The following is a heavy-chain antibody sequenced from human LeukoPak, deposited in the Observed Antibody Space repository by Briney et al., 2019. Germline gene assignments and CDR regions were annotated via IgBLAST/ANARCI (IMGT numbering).Heavy chain of an antibody. CDR1: GYSLTSYW. Sequence: EESLQICCKGSGYSLTSYWICCVRQKPGKSLEWRWIIYPGDSDTSYSPYFQGPVTMSADKSIHTVYLQASSLKAPDTAIYHGARWGDYGDYWGQGGLVTVS. CDR2: IYPGDSDT. D-gene: IGHD4-17*01. CDR3: ARWGDYGDY. V-gene: IGHV5-51*01. J-gene: IGHJ4*02.